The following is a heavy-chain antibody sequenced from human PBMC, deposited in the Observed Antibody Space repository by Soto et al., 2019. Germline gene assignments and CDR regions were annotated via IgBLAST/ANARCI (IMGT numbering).Heavy chain of an antibody. CDR3: VKDRVPGAYGNYYGMDV. CDR2: ISYDGSDK. D-gene: IGHD5-12*01. V-gene: IGHV3-30*18. J-gene: IGHJ6*04. CDR1: GFTFNNSG. Sequence: GGSLRLSCRVSGFTFNNSGMHWVRQAPGQGLEWMAVISYDGSDKYYADSVKGRVIISRDYYKNTLNLEMNSLRAEDTAIYYCVKDRVPGAYGNYYGMDVWGEGTTVTVSS.